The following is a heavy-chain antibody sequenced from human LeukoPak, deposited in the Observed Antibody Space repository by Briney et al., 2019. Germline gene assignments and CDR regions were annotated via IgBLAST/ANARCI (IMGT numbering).Heavy chain of an antibody. D-gene: IGHD2-15*01. CDR1: GGSFSGYY. CDR3: ARVLTVVAATDGWFDP. CDR2: INHSGST. Sequence: PSETLSLTCAVYGGSFSGYYWSWIRQPPGKGLEWIGEINHSGSTNYNPSLKSRVTISVDTSKNQFSLKLSSVTAADTAVYYCARVLTVVAATDGWFDPWGQGTLVTVSS. J-gene: IGHJ5*02. V-gene: IGHV4-34*01.